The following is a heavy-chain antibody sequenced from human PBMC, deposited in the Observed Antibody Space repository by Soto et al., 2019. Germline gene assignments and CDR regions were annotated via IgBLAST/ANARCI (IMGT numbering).Heavy chain of an antibody. CDR3: GRGLATVWYTYYFDY. Sequence: QVQLQESGPGLVKPSETLSLTCTVSGASISGYHWSWIRQPPGKGLEFLGYISYSRATNYNPTVTSRVTMPIGTSKNQSSLHLDSGAAAGTAVKYCGRGLATVWYTYYFDYWGQGPLVTVSS. CDR2: ISYSRAT. CDR1: GASISGYH. D-gene: IGHD6-13*01. J-gene: IGHJ4*02. V-gene: IGHV4-59*08.